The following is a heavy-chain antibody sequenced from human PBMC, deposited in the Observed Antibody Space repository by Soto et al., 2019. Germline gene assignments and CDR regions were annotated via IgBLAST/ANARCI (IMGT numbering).Heavy chain of an antibody. CDR2: IRSKANSYTT. V-gene: IGHV3-73*01. CDR1: GFTFSGSA. D-gene: IGHD5-12*01. Sequence: GGSLRLSCTASGFTFSGSAMHWVRQASGKGLEWVGRIRSKANSYTTAYAGSVKGRFTISRDDSKNTAYLQMNSLKTEDTAVYYCMKVGGYDAFDIWGQGTMVTVSS. CDR3: MKVGGYDAFDI. J-gene: IGHJ3*02.